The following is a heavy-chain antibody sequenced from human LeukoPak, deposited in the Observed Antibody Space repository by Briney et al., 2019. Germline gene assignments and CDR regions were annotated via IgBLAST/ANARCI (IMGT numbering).Heavy chain of an antibody. CDR3: ASVDSSGYLFDY. CDR2: IYYSGST. D-gene: IGHD3-22*01. Sequence: PSETLSLTCTVSGCSISSYYWSWIRQPPGKGLEWIGYIYYSGSTNYNPSLKSRVTISVDTSKNQFSLKLSSVTAADTAVYYCASVDSSGYLFDYWGQGTLVTVSS. CDR1: GCSISSYY. J-gene: IGHJ4*02. V-gene: IGHV4-59*01.